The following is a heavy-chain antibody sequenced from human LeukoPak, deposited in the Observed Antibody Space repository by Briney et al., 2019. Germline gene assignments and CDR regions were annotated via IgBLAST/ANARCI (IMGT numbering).Heavy chain of an antibody. CDR3: TTPPD. V-gene: IGHV3-15*01. J-gene: IGHJ4*02. Sequence: GGSLRLSCTASGFSFSDAWMTWVRQAPGKGLGWVGRIKSRTSGGTTDYAAPVKGRFTISRDDSKNTLYLQMNSLKTEDTGVYYCTTPPDWGQGTLVTVSS. CDR1: GFSFSDAW. CDR2: IKSRTSGGTT.